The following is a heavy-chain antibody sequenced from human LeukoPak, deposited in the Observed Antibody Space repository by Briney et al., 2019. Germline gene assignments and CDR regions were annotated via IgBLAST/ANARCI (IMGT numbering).Heavy chain of an antibody. CDR3: ARAYDFWSGYDY. V-gene: IGHV4-59*01. J-gene: IGHJ4*02. D-gene: IGHD3-3*01. CDR1: GGSISSYY. Sequence: SETLSLTCTVSGGSISSYYWSWIRQPPGKGLDWIGYIYYSGSTNYNPSLKSRVTISVDTSKNQFSLTLSSVTAADTAVYYCARAYDFWSGYDYWGQGTLVTVCS. CDR2: IYYSGST.